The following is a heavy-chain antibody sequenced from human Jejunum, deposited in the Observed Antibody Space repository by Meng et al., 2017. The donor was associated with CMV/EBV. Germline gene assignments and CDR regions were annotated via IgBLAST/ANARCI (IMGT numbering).Heavy chain of an antibody. CDR3: ARGFVKYTVTRVGNWFDP. V-gene: IGHV4-34*01. CDR1: GGSFSGYY. D-gene: IGHD4-17*01. J-gene: IGHJ5*02. Sequence: QGPLQQVGAGLLNPSETLSPTCAVYGGSFSGYYWSWIRQPPGKGLEWIGEINHSGSTNYNPSLKSRVTISVDTSKNQFSLKLSSVTAADTAVYYCARGFVKYTVTRVGNWFDPWGQGTLVTVSS. CDR2: INHSGST.